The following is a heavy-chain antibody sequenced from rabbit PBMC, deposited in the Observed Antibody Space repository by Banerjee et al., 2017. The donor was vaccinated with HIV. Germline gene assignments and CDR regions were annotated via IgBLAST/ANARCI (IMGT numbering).Heavy chain of an antibody. J-gene: IGHJ3*01. Sequence: QEQLVESGGGLVRPGGSLKLSCKASGFDFSSYGVSWVRQAPGKGLEWIGYIDPVFGSTYYASWVNGRFTISSHNAQNTLYLQLNSLTAADTATYFCARGLVAGVLDLWGQGTLVTVS. CDR1: GFDFSSYG. CDR3: ARGLVAGVLDL. V-gene: IGHV1S47*01. D-gene: IGHD3-3*01. CDR2: IDPVFGST.